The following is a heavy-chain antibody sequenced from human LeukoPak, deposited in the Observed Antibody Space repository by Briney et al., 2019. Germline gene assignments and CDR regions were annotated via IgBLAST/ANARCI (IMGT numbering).Heavy chain of an antibody. CDR2: LKSKTDGGTT. J-gene: IGHJ4*02. CDR3: TTRDPNYYRSGTYYKFDY. Sequence: PGGSLRLSCAASGFSFSNAWMSWVRQAPGKGLEWVGRLKSKTDGGTTDYAAPVKGRFTISRDDSKTTLYLQMNSLKTEDTAMYYCTTRDPNYYRSGTYYKFDYWGQGTLVTVSS. V-gene: IGHV3-15*01. D-gene: IGHD3-10*01. CDR1: GFSFSNAW.